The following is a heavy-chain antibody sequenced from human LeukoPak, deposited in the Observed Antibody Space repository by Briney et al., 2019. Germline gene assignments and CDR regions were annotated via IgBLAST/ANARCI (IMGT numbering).Heavy chain of an antibody. CDR1: GFTFSSYS. D-gene: IGHD2-2*02. Sequence: GGSLRLSCAASGFTFSSYSMNWVRQAPGKGLEWVSYISSSSSTIYYADSVKGRFTISRDNAKNSLYLQMNSLRVEDTAVYYCARDSPAAIDYWGQGTLVTVSS. CDR3: ARDSPAAIDY. J-gene: IGHJ4*02. CDR2: ISSSSSTI. V-gene: IGHV3-48*01.